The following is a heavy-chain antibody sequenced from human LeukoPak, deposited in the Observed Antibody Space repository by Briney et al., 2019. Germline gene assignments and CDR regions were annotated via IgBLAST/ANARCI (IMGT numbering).Heavy chain of an antibody. V-gene: IGHV4-4*07. Sequence: SETLSLTCTVSGGSISSYYWSWIRQPAGKGLEWIGRIYTSGSTNYNPSLKSRVTMSVDTSKNQFSLKLSSVAAADTAVYYCARDQGLDYYGSGSYPFDYWGQGTLVTVSS. J-gene: IGHJ4*02. D-gene: IGHD3-10*01. CDR2: IYTSGST. CDR1: GGSISSYY. CDR3: ARDQGLDYYGSGSYPFDY.